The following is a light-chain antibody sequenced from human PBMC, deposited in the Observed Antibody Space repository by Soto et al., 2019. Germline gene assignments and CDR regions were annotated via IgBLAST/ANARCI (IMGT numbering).Light chain of an antibody. J-gene: IGLJ2*01. CDR2: DDI. Sequence: QSVLTQPPSVSGAPGQRVTISCTGSSSNIGARYDVHWYQQLPGTAPKLLIYDDINRPSGVPDRFSGSKSGTSASLAITGLQAEYEAEYYCQSYDSSLSGVVFGGGTKLTVL. V-gene: IGLV1-40*01. CDR1: SSNIGARYD. CDR3: QSYDSSLSGVV.